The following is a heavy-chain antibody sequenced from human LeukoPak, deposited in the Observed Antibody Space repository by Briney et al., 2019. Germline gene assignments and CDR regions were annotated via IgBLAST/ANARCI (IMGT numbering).Heavy chain of an antibody. CDR1: GYTFTGYY. J-gene: IGHJ4*02. Sequence: ASVKVSCKASGYTFTGYYMHWVRQAPGQGLEWMGWINPNSGGTNYAQKFQGRVTMTRDTSTSTVYMELSSLRSEDTAVYYCARALGSGTNYWGQGTLVTVSS. D-gene: IGHD3-10*01. CDR2: INPNSGGT. V-gene: IGHV1-2*02. CDR3: ARALGSGTNY.